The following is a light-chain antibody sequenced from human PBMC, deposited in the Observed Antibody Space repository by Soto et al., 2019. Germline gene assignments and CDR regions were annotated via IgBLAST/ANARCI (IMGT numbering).Light chain of an antibody. V-gene: IGKV1-5*03. CDR2: KAS. CDR3: QHYNSYPEA. J-gene: IGKJ1*01. CDR1: QTISSW. Sequence: DIQVTQSPSTLSGSVGDRVTISSRASQTISSWLAWYQQKPGKAPTLMIYKASTLKSGVPSRFSGSGSGTEFTLTISSLQPDDFATYYCQHYNSYPEAFGQGTKVDIK.